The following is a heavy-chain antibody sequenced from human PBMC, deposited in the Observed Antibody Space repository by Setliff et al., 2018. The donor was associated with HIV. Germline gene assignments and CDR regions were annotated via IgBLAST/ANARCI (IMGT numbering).Heavy chain of an antibody. CDR1: GDSISYY. Sequence: TSETLSLTCTVSGDSISYYWAWIRQPPGQGLEWIGTMYYSGNTYNSPSPKSRVTITADSSKNQLSLKLTSVTAADTAVYYCATQRSLQRAFEAVAGSFDPWGQGILVTVSS. CDR3: ATQRSLQRAFEAVAGSFDP. V-gene: IGHV4-39*01. D-gene: IGHD6-19*01. J-gene: IGHJ5*02. CDR2: MYYSGNT.